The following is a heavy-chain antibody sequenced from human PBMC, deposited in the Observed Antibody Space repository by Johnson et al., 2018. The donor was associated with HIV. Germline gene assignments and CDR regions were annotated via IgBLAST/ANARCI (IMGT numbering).Heavy chain of an antibody. CDR2: ISYDGSNK. V-gene: IGHV3-30-3*01. Sequence: QVQLVESGGGLVQPGGSLRLSCTASGFTFSSYAMHWVRQAPGKGLEWVAVISYDGSNKYYADSVKGRFTISRDNSKNTLYLQMNSLRAEDTAGYYCAKEGEAFDIWGQGTMVTVSS. J-gene: IGHJ3*02. D-gene: IGHD3-16*01. CDR1: GFTFSSYA. CDR3: AKEGEAFDI.